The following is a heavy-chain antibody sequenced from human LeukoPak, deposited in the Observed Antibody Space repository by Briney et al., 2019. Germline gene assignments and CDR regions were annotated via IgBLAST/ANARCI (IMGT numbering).Heavy chain of an antibody. CDR3: ARVPGYSSSWDDLYYYGMDV. V-gene: IGHV3-48*03. CDR2: ISSSGSTI. J-gene: IGHJ6*02. D-gene: IGHD6-13*01. Sequence: PGRSLRLSCAASGFTFSSYEMNWVRQAPGQGLEWVSYISSSGSTIYYADSVKGRFTISRDNAKNSLYLQMNSLRAEDTAVYYCARVPGYSSSWDDLYYYGMDVWGQGTTVTVSS. CDR1: GFTFSSYE.